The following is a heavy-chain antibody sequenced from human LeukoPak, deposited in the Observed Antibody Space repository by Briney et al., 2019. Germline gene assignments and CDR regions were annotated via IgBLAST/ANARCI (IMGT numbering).Heavy chain of an antibody. Sequence: PSETLSLTCSVSGVSISSYYWSWIRQPPGKGLEWIGYIYYSGSTNYNPSLKSRVTISLDTSKNQFSLKLSSVTAADTAVYYCARRVRGVIKGALDAFDIWGQGTMVTVSS. V-gene: IGHV4-59*12. J-gene: IGHJ3*02. CDR3: ARRVRGVIKGALDAFDI. D-gene: IGHD3-10*01. CDR2: IYYSGST. CDR1: GVSISSYY.